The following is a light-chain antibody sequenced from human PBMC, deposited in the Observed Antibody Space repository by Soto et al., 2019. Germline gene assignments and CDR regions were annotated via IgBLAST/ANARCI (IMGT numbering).Light chain of an antibody. J-gene: IGKJ5*01. Sequence: AIQLTQSPSSLSASVGDRVTITCRASQDIRSALGWYQQKPGKVPKLLIYAASTLQSGVPSRFSGSGSGTDFTLTISSLQPEDFAVYYCEQYNNWFSITFGQGTRLEIK. CDR2: AAS. V-gene: IGKV1-6*01. CDR3: EQYNNWFSIT. CDR1: QDIRSA.